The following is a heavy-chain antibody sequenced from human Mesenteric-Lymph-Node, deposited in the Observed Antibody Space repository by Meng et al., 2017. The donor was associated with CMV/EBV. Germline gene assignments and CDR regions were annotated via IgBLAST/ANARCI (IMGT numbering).Heavy chain of an antibody. V-gene: IGHV1-2*02. CDR2: INPNSGGT. D-gene: IGHD3-16*01. J-gene: IGHJ6*02. CDR1: EYTFTGYY. CDR3: ASMYDYNNYYGMDV. Sequence: ASVKVSCKTSEYTFTGYYMHWVRQAPGQGLEWMGWINPNSGGTNYAQKFQGRVTMTRDTSISTAYMELSRLRSDDTAVYYCASMYDYNNYYGMDVWGQGTTVTVSS.